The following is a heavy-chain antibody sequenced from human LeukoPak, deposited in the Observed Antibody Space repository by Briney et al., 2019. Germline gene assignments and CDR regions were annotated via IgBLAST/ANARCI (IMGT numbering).Heavy chain of an antibody. D-gene: IGHD5-12*01. J-gene: IGHJ4*02. Sequence: SVKVSCKVSGGTFSTYEINWVRQAPGQGLEWMGGLTPIFGTANYAQRFQGRVKITADESTSTGCMELSSLTSEDTAVYYCARPEVATTYFDFWGQGTLVTVSS. CDR3: ARPEVATTYFDF. CDR1: GGTFSTYE. V-gene: IGHV1-69*13. CDR2: LTPIFGTA.